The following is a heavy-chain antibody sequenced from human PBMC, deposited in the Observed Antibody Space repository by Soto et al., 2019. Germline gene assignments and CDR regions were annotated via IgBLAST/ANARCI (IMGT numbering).Heavy chain of an antibody. V-gene: IGHV1-18*01. CDR3: ARDGAGGYYYYYYYMDV. J-gene: IGHJ6*03. CDR1: GYTFTSYG. CDR2: ISAYNGNT. D-gene: IGHD2-15*01. Sequence: ASVKVSCKASGYTFTSYGISWVRQAPGQGFEWMGWISAYNGNTNYAQKLQGRVTMTTDTSTSTAYMELRSLRSDDTAVYYCARDGAGGYYYYYYYMDVWGKGTTVTVSS.